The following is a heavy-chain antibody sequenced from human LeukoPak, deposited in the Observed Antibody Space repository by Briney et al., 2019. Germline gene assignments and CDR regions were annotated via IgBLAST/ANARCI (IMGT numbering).Heavy chain of an antibody. J-gene: IGHJ4*02. V-gene: IGHV1-2*02. CDR3: AREACSGGSCYSNLDY. Sequence: ASVKVSYKASGYTFTGYYMHWVRQATGQGLEWMGWINPNSGGTNYAQKFQGRVTMTRDTSISTAYMELSRLRSDDTAVYYCAREACSGGSCYSNLDYWGQGTLVTVSS. D-gene: IGHD2-15*01. CDR2: INPNSGGT. CDR1: GYTFTGYY.